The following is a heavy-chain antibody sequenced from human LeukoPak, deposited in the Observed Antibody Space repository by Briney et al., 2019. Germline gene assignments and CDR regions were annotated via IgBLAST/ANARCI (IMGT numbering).Heavy chain of an antibody. Sequence: PSETLSLTCTVSGGSISSYYWSWIRQPPGKGLEWIGYIYYSGSTNYNPSLKSRVTISVDTSKNQFSLKLSSVTAADTAVYYCASGHCSGGSCYYYGMDVWGQGPTVTVSS. CDR1: GGSISSYY. J-gene: IGHJ6*02. CDR3: ASGHCSGGSCYYYGMDV. V-gene: IGHV4-59*01. CDR2: IYYSGST. D-gene: IGHD2-15*01.